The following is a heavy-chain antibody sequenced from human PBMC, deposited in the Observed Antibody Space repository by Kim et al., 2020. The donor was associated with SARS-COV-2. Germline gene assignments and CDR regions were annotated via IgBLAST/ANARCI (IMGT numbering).Heavy chain of an antibody. J-gene: IGHJ4*02. CDR3: VKDGEEAVATPFDY. V-gene: IGHV3-64D*09. D-gene: IGHD6-19*01. Sequence: DSVKGRFPISRDNSKNTLYLHMSSLRAEDTAVYYCVKDGEEAVATPFDYWGQGTLVTVSS.